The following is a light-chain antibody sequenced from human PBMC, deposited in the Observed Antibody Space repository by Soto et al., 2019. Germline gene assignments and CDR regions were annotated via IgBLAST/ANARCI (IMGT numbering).Light chain of an antibody. CDR2: DAS. Sequence: EIVLTQSPATLSLSPGERATLSCRASQSVSSYLAWYQQKPGQAPRLLIYDASNRATGSPARFSGSGAGTDFTLTISSLEPEDVAFYYCQQRSNWPSFGPGTKVDIK. J-gene: IGKJ3*01. CDR3: QQRSNWPS. CDR1: QSVSSY. V-gene: IGKV3-11*01.